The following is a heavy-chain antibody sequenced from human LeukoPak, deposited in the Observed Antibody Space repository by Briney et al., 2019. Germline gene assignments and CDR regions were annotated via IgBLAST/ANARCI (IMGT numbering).Heavy chain of an antibody. CDR2: ISFDGNDK. J-gene: IGHJ4*02. CDR3: ARVYGSEIDY. CDR1: GFGFGSYN. D-gene: IGHD3-10*01. V-gene: IGHV3-30*03. Sequence: GGSLRLSCAASGFGFGSYNMYWVRQAPGKGLEWVTLISFDGNDKKYADSVKGRFTVSRDNSRNTLFLQMNSLRPEDTAVYYCARVYGSEIDYWGQGTLGTVSS.